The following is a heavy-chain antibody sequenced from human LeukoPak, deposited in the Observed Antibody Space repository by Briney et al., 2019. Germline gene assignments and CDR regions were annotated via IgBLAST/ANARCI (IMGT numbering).Heavy chain of an antibody. CDR2: ISYDGSNK. J-gene: IGHJ4*02. CDR3: ARDLDYGGRGLDS. CDR1: GFTFSSYG. V-gene: IGHV3-30*03. D-gene: IGHD4-23*01. Sequence: PGRSLRLSCAASGFTFSSYGMHWVRQAPGKGLEWVAVISYDGSNKYYADSVKGRFTISRDNSKNTLYLQMNSLRAEDTAVYYCARDLDYGGRGLDSWGQGTLVIVSS.